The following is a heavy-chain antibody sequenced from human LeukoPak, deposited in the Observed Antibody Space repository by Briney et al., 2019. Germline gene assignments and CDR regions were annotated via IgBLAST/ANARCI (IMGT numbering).Heavy chain of an antibody. Sequence: PGGSLRLSCAASGFTFTSYWMTWVRQAPGKGLEWVANIKKDGSEKYYVDSVKGRFTISRDNAKNSLYLQMNSLRAEDTAVYYRARNLYRIGVVPHYFDHWGQGTLVT. CDR2: IKKDGSEK. CDR1: GFTFTSYW. J-gene: IGHJ4*01. CDR3: ARNLYRIGVVPHYFDH. V-gene: IGHV3-7*01. D-gene: IGHD3-22*01.